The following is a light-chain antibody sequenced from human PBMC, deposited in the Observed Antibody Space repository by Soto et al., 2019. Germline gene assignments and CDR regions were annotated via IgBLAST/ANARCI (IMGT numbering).Light chain of an antibody. CDR1: SSDVGGYNY. V-gene: IGLV2-14*01. Sequence: QTVLTQPASVSGSPGQSITISCTGTSSDVGGYNYVSWYQQHPGKAPKLMIYWVSNRPSGVSNRFSGSKSGNTASLTISGLQAEDEVDYYCSSYISSSTVVFGGGTKLTVL. CDR3: SSYISSSTVV. J-gene: IGLJ2*01. CDR2: WVS.